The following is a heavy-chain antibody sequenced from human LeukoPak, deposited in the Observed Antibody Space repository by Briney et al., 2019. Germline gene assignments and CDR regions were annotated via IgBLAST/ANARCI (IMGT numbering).Heavy chain of an antibody. J-gene: IGHJ4*02. CDR2: IYSGGST. Sequence: GGSLRLSCAASGFTVSSNYMSWVRQAPGKGLEWVSVIYSGGSTYYADSVKGRFTISRDNSKNTLYLQMNSLRAEDTAVYYCAKVQRNAMIEYYFDYWGQGTLVTVSS. CDR3: AKVQRNAMIEYYFDY. D-gene: IGHD3-22*01. V-gene: IGHV3-53*01. CDR1: GFTVSSNY.